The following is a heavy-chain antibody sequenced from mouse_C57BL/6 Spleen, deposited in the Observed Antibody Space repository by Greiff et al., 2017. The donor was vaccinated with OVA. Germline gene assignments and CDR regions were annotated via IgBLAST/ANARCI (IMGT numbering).Heavy chain of an antibody. J-gene: IGHJ2*01. V-gene: IGHV1-54*01. D-gene: IGHD1-1*01. Sequence: QVQLKESGAELVRPGTSVKVSCKASGYAFTNYLIEWVKQRPGQGLEWIGVINPGSGGTNYNEKFKGKATLTADKSSSTAYMQLSRLTSEDSAVYFCARDPPYGSSFLDYWGQGTTLTVSS. CDR3: ARDPPYGSSFLDY. CDR1: GYAFTNYL. CDR2: INPGSGGT.